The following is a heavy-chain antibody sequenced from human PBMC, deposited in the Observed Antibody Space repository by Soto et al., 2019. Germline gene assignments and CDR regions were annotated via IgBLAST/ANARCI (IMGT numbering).Heavy chain of an antibody. CDR2: IKQDGSEK. D-gene: IGHD5-18*01. V-gene: IGHV3-7*01. CDR1: GFTFSSYW. CDR3: AREGYSFRFREYWYGIDY. Sequence: PGGSLRLSCAASGFTFSSYWMSWVRQAPGKGLEWVANIKQDGSEKYYVDSVKGRFTISRDNAKNSLYLQMNSLRAEDTAVYYCAREGYSFRFREYWYGIDYWGQGTLVTVS. J-gene: IGHJ4*02.